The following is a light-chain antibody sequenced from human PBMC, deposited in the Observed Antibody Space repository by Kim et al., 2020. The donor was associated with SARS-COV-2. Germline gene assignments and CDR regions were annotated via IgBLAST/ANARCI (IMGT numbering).Light chain of an antibody. CDR2: ANN. J-gene: IGLJ2*01. V-gene: IGLV1-40*01. CDR1: SSNIGARYD. CDR3: QSYDSSLSVI. Sequence: GQGVTISCTGSSSNIGARYDVHWYQQLPGTAPKLLIYANNNRPSGVPDRFSGSKSGTSASLAITGLQAEDEADYYCQSYDSSLSVIFGGGTKLTVL.